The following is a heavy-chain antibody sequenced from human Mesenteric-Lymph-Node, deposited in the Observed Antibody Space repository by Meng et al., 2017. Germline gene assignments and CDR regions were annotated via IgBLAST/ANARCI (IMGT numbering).Heavy chain of an antibody. CDR3: ARDGNYDFWSGYYLWFDP. J-gene: IGHJ5*02. D-gene: IGHD3-3*01. Sequence: ASVKVSCKASGYTFTGYYMHWVRQAPGQGLEWMGRINPNSGGTNYAQKFQGRVTMTRDTSISTAYMELRSLRSDDTAVYYCARDGNYDFWSGYYLWFDPWGQGTLVTVSS. CDR2: INPNSGGT. V-gene: IGHV1-2*06. CDR1: GYTFTGYY.